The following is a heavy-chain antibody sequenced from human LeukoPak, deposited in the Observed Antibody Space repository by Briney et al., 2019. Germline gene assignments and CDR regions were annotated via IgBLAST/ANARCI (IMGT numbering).Heavy chain of an antibody. CDR1: GGSISSYY. V-gene: IGHV4-59*01. CDR3: ARIHLLLWFGELSGYLDY. D-gene: IGHD3-10*01. CDR2: IYYSGST. J-gene: IGHJ4*02. Sequence: PSETLSLTCTVSGGSISSYYWSWIRQPPGKGLEWIGYIYYSGSTNYNPSLKSRVTISVDTSKNQFSLKLSSVTAADTAVYYCARIHLLLWFGELSGYLDYWGQGTLVTVSS.